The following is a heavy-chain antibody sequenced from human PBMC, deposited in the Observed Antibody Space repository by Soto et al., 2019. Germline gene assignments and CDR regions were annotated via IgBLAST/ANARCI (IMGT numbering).Heavy chain of an antibody. V-gene: IGHV4-30-4*01. CDR1: GGSISSGDYY. CDR2: IYYSGST. J-gene: IGHJ4*02. Sequence: SETLSLTCTVSGGSISSGDYYWSWIRQPPGKGLEWIGYIYYSGSTYYNPSLKSRVTISVDTSKNQFSLKLSSVTAADTAVYYCAGGGNYYDSSGYFVPLDYWGQGTLVTVSS. D-gene: IGHD3-22*01. CDR3: AGGGNYYDSSGYFVPLDY.